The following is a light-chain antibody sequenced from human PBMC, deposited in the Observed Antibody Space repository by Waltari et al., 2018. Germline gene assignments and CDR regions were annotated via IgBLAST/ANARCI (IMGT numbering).Light chain of an antibody. CDR3: QQYYTTPLT. CDR1: QSVLYNSNNKNY. Sequence: DIVMTQSPDSLAVSLGERATINCKSSQSVLYNSNNKNYLAWYQQKPGQSPKLLIYWASTRQSGVPDRFSGSGSVTDFTLTISSLQAEDVAVYYCQQYYTTPLTFGGGTTVEIK. J-gene: IGKJ4*01. V-gene: IGKV4-1*01. CDR2: WAS.